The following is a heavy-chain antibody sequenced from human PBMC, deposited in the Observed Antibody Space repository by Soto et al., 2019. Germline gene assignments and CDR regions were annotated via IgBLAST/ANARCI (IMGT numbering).Heavy chain of an antibody. D-gene: IGHD5-18*01. CDR2: INHSGST. J-gene: IGHJ6*02. CDR1: GGSFSGYY. CDR3: ARRASYGVYYYYGMDV. V-gene: IGHV4-34*01. Sequence: PSETLSLTCAVYGGSFSGYYLSWIRQPPGKGLEWIGEINHSGSTNYNPSLKSRVTISVDTSKNQFSLKLSSVTAADTAVYYCARRASYGVYYYYGMDVWGQGTTVTVSS.